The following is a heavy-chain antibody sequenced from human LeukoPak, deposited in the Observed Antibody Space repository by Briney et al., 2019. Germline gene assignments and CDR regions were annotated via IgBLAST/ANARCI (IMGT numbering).Heavy chain of an antibody. CDR3: ARAYYDFWSGYSN. J-gene: IGHJ4*02. Sequence: PSETLSLTCAVYGVSFSGYYWSWIRQPPGKGLEWIGEINHSGSTNYNPSLKSRVTISVDTSKDQFSLKLSSVTAADTAVYYCARAYYDFWSGYSNWGQGTLVTVS. V-gene: IGHV4-34*01. CDR2: INHSGST. D-gene: IGHD3-3*01. CDR1: GVSFSGYY.